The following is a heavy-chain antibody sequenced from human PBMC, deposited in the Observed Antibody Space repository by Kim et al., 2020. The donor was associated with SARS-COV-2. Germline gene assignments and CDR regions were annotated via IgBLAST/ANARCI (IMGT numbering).Heavy chain of an antibody. Sequence: GGSLRLSCVASGFTFSSYAMSWVRQAPGKGLEWVSAISGSGGSTYYADSVKGRFTISRDNSKNTLYLQMNSLRAEDTAVYYCAKAPGNYDILTGYYNPLSFDYWGQGTLVTVSS. D-gene: IGHD3-9*01. CDR1: GFTFSSYA. CDR2: ISGSGGST. J-gene: IGHJ4*02. CDR3: AKAPGNYDILTGYYNPLSFDY. V-gene: IGHV3-23*01.